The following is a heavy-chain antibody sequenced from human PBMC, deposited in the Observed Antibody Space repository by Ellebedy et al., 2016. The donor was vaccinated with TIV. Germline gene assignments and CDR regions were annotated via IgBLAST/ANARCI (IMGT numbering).Heavy chain of an antibody. CDR2: IYYSGST. CDR1: DGSISSSSYY. Sequence: MPSETLSLTCTVSDGSISSSSYYWGWIRQPPGKGLEWIGSIYYSGSTYYNPSLKSRVTISVDTSKNQFSLKLSSVTAADTAVYYCARGRGYSFDVCDVWGQGTMVTVSS. J-gene: IGHJ3*01. D-gene: IGHD5-18*01. V-gene: IGHV4-39*07. CDR3: ARGRGYSFDVCDV.